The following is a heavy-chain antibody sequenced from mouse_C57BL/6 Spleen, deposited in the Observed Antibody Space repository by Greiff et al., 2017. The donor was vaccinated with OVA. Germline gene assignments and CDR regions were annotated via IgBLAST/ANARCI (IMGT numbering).Heavy chain of an antibody. CDR3: ARSPYGNYGYFDY. CDR2: IRNKANGYTT. D-gene: IGHD2-10*02. V-gene: IGHV7-3*01. Sequence: EVQLVESGGGLVQPGGSLSLSCAASGFTFTDYYMSWVRQPPGKALEWLGFIRNKANGYTTEYSASVKGRFTISRDNSQSILYLQMNALRAEDSATYYCARSPYGNYGYFDYWGQGTTLTVSS. J-gene: IGHJ2*01. CDR1: GFTFTDYY.